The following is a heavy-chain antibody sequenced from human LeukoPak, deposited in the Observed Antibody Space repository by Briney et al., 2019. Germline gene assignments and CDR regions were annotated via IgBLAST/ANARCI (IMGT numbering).Heavy chain of an antibody. J-gene: IGHJ4*02. CDR3: ARSPRRGSFDY. D-gene: IGHD3-10*01. CDR1: GYTFTSYY. CDR2: INLIGDST. Sequence: ASVKVSCKTSGYTFTSYYIHWVRQAPGQGLEWMGIINLIGDSTSYAQQKFQGGVTMTRDMPTSTVYMELSSLRSEDTAVYYCARSPRRGSFDYWGQGTLVTVSS. V-gene: IGHV1-46*01.